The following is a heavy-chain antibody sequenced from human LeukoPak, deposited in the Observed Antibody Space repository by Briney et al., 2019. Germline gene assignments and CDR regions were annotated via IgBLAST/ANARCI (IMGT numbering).Heavy chain of an antibody. Sequence: GGSLRLSWAASGFTFTKYWMTWVRQAPGKGLEWVGNIKQDGSDKNYMDSVKGRFTISRDNTKNSVYLQMSSLRAEDTAVYYCAREVWGPEYWGQGTLVTVSS. V-gene: IGHV3-7*01. CDR3: AREVWGPEY. CDR2: IKQDGSDK. D-gene: IGHD1-14*01. J-gene: IGHJ4*02. CDR1: GFTFTKYW.